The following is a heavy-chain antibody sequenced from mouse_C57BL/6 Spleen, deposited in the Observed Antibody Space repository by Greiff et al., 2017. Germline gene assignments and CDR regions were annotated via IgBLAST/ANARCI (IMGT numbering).Heavy chain of an antibody. CDR2: ISYDGSN. Sequence: EVQVVESGPGLVKPSQSLSLTCSVTGYSITSGYYWNWIRQFPGNKLEWMGYISYDGSNNYNPSLKNRISITRDTSKNQFFLKLNSVTTEDTATYYCARDSTVVAPLNAMDYWGQGTSVTVSS. J-gene: IGHJ4*01. CDR1: GYSITSGYY. D-gene: IGHD1-1*01. CDR3: ARDSTVVAPLNAMDY. V-gene: IGHV3-6*01.